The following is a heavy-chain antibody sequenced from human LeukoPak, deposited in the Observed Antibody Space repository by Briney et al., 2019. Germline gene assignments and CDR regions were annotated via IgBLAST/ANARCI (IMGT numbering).Heavy chain of an antibody. Sequence: GASVKVSCKASGYTFTGYYMHWVRQAPGQGLEWMGRINPNSGGTNYAQKFQGRVTMTRDTSISTAYMELSRLRSDGTAVYYCARDPLTVRQQLVRNWFDPWGQGTLVTVSS. V-gene: IGHV1-2*06. CDR2: INPNSGGT. J-gene: IGHJ5*02. CDR3: ARDPLTVRQQLVRNWFDP. CDR1: GYTFTGYY. D-gene: IGHD6-13*01.